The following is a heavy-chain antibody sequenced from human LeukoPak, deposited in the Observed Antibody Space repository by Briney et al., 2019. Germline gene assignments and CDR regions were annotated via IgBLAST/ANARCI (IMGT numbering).Heavy chain of an antibody. CDR2: MYYTGTI. J-gene: IGHJ4*02. CDR1: GDSITSSSYY. V-gene: IGHV4-39*07. Sequence: SETLSLTCTVSGDSITSSSYYWGWIRQPPGKGLEWIGTMYYTGTIYYNPSLKSRVTISVDTSKNQFSLKLSSVTAADTAVYYCARSISSGWYFYFDYWGQGTLVTVSS. D-gene: IGHD6-19*01. CDR3: ARSISSGWYFYFDY.